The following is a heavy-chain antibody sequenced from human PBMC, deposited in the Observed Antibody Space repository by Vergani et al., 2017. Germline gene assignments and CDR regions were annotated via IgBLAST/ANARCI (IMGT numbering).Heavy chain of an antibody. V-gene: IGHV3-23*01. D-gene: IGHD3-9*01. CDR3: AKDQDYGILTGYYSNWFDP. J-gene: IGHJ5*02. CDR2: ISGSGGST. Sequence: EVQLLESGGGLVQPGGSLRLSCAASGFTFSSYAMSWVRQAPGKGLEWVSAISGSGGSTYYADSVKGRFTISRDNSKNTLYLQMNSLRAEDTAVYYCAKDQDYGILTGYYSNWFDPWGQGTLVTVSS. CDR1: GFTFSSYA.